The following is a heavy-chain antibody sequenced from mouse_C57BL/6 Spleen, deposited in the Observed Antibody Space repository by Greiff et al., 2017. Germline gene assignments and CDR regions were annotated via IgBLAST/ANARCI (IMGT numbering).Heavy chain of an antibody. CDR3: ARDWDVGY. CDR2: INPSSGYT. Sequence: QVQLQQSGAELARPGASVKMSCTASGYTFTSYTMHWVKQRPGQGLEWIGYINPSSGYTKYNQNFKDKATLTADNTSSTAYMQLSSLTSEDSAVYYCARDWDVGYWGQGTTLTVSS. D-gene: IGHD4-1*01. V-gene: IGHV1-4*01. CDR1: GYTFTSYT. J-gene: IGHJ2*01.